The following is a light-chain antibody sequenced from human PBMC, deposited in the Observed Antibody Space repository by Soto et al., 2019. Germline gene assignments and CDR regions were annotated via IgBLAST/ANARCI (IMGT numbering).Light chain of an antibody. CDR2: VGTGGIVG. Sequence: QLVLTQPPSTSDSLGASVTLTCTLSSGYSNYKVDWYQQRPGKGPRFVMRVGTGGIVGSKGDGIPDRFSVLASGLNRYLTIKNIQEEDESDYHCGADHGSGSNFVWVFGGGTNLTVL. J-gene: IGLJ2*01. CDR1: SGYSNYK. CDR3: GADHGSGSNFVWV. V-gene: IGLV9-49*01.